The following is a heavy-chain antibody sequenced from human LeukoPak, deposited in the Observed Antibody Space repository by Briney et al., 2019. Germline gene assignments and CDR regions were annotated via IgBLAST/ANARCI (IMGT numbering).Heavy chain of an antibody. CDR2: ISSSSSYI. D-gene: IGHD4-17*01. Sequence: PGGSLRLPCAASGFTFSSYSMNWVRQAPGKGLEWVSSISSSSSYIYYADSVKGRFTISRDNAKNSLYLQMNSLRAEDTAVFYCVNGESFYGDYGFDYWGQGTLVTVSS. CDR3: VNGESFYGDYGFDY. V-gene: IGHV3-21*01. J-gene: IGHJ4*02. CDR1: GFTFSSYS.